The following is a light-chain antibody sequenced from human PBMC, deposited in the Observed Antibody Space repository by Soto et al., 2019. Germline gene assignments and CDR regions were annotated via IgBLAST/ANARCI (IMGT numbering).Light chain of an antibody. CDR3: LQHTTYPWT. CDR1: QGIGDD. V-gene: IGKV1-17*01. CDR2: AAS. J-gene: IGKJ1*01. Sequence: DIQMTQSPSSLSASVGDRVIITCRASQGIGDDLGWYQQKPGKAPKRLIYAASSLQSGVPSRFSGSGSGTDFTLTISSLPPDDFASYYCLQHTTYPWTFGPGTKVQV.